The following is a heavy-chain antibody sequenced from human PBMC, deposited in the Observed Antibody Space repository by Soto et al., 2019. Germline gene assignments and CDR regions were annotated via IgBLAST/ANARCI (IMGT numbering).Heavy chain of an antibody. CDR1: AYAFNTYA. V-gene: IGHV1-18*04. CDR2: IFPYTGDT. J-gene: IGHJ4*02. CDR3: ARGGFSSSWRLDF. D-gene: IGHD6-13*01. Sequence: QAQLVQSGAEVKTPGASVKVSCKTSAYAFNTYAINWVRQAPGQGLEWLGSIFPYTGDTHYSQNLQARVTMTADTSTNTAYRKMTTLTSDDTAVYSCARGGFSSSWRLDFWGRGTLVTVSS.